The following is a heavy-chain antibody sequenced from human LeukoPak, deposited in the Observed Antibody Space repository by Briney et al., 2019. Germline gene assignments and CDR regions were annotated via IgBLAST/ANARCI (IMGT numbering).Heavy chain of an antibody. D-gene: IGHD3-9*01. CDR1: GFTFSSYS. J-gene: IGHJ4*02. Sequence: PGGSLRLSCAASGFTFSSYSMNWVRQAPGKGLEWVSSISSSSSYIYYADSVKGRFTISRDNAKNSLYLQMNSLRAEDTAVYYCAKFYDISTGYFDCWGQGTLVTVSS. V-gene: IGHV3-21*01. CDR3: AKFYDISTGYFDC. CDR2: ISSSSSYI.